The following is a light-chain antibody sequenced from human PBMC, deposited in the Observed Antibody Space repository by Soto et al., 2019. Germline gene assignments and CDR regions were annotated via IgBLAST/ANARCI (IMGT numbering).Light chain of an antibody. V-gene: IGKV1-39*01. CDR2: AAS. J-gene: IGKJ2*01. Sequence: DIQMTQSPSSLSASVGDRVTITCRACQSISSNLNWYQQKPGKAPKLLIYAASSLQSGVPSRFSGSGSVTDFTLTISSLQPEDFATYDWQQSYSNPYTFGQGTKLEIK. CDR3: QQSYSNPYT. CDR1: QSISSN.